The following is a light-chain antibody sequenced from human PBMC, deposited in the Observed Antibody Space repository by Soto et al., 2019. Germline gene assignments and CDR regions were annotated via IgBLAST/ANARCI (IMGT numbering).Light chain of an antibody. CDR2: GAS. CDR3: QQYDSSPPYT. J-gene: IGKJ2*01. Sequence: EIVLTQSPGTLSLSPGERATLSCRASQSISSSYLAWYQQKPGQAPRLLIYGASSRSTGIPDRFSGSGSGTDFSLTISGLEPEDVAVYYCQQYDSSPPYTFGQGTELQIK. CDR1: QSISSSY. V-gene: IGKV3-20*01.